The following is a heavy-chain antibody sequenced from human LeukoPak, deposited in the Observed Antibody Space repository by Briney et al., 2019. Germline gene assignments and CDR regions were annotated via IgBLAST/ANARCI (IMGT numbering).Heavy chain of an antibody. CDR2: ISAYTGNT. J-gene: IGHJ3*02. CDR3: ARVCGGDCYHYDAFDI. V-gene: IGHV1-18*01. Sequence: ASVKVSCKASGYTFTSYGINWVRQAPGQGLEWMGWISAYTGNTNYAQKLQGRVTMTTDTSTSSAYMELRSLRSDDTAVYYCARVCGGDCYHYDAFDIWGQGTMVTVSS. D-gene: IGHD2-21*02. CDR1: GYTFTSYG.